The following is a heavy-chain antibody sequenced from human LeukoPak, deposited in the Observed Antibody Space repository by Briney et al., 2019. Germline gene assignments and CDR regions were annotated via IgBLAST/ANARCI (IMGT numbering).Heavy chain of an antibody. V-gene: IGHV3-23*01. J-gene: IGHJ5*02. CDR1: GFTFSSYA. D-gene: IGHD3-22*01. CDR3: AKIFHTDGYYLGEHLFDA. CDR2: ISGSGGST. Sequence: GGSLRLSCAASGFTFSSYAMSWVRQAPGKGPEWLSAISGSGGSTTDADSVKGRFTTSRDNSKSTLYLQMNSLRAEDTAIYYCAKIFHTDGYYLGEHLFDAWGQGTLVTVSS.